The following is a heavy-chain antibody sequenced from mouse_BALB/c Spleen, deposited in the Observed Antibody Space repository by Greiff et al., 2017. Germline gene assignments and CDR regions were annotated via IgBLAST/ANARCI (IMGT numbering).Heavy chain of an antibody. D-gene: IGHD3-1*01. J-gene: IGHJ2*01. CDR1: GYTFTSYW. V-gene: IGHV1-7*01. CDR3: ARAARAPDY. Sequence: QVQLQQSGAELAKPGASVKMSCKASGYTFTSYWMHWVKQRPGQGLEWIGYITPSTGYTEYNQKFKDKATLTADKSSSTAYMQLSSLTSEDSAVYCGARAARAPDYWGQGTTLTVSA. CDR2: ITPSTGYT.